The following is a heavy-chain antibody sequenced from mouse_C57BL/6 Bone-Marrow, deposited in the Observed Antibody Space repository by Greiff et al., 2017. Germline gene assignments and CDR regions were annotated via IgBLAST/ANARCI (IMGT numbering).Heavy chain of an antibody. CDR2: ISNGGGST. D-gene: IGHD2-4*01. Sequence: EVKVVESGGGLVQPGGSLKLSCAASGFTFSDYYMYWVRQTPEKRLEWVAYISNGGGSTYYPDTVKGRFTISRDNAKNTLYLQMSRLKSEDTAMYYCARVYDYDGYYFDYWGQGTTLTVSS. J-gene: IGHJ2*01. CDR3: ARVYDYDGYYFDY. V-gene: IGHV5-12*01. CDR1: GFTFSDYY.